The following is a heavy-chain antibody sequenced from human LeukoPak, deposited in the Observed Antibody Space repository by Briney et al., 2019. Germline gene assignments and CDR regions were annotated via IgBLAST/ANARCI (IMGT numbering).Heavy chain of an antibody. CDR2: ITTSGSTI. D-gene: IGHD5-12*01. Sequence: GGSLRLSCAVSGFTFSDYYMTWIRQAPGKGLEWVSYITTSGSTIYYADSVKGRFTISRDNAKNSLYLQMNSLRAEDTAVYFCARGREFSGYGHTDFWGQGTLVTVSS. V-gene: IGHV3-11*01. CDR3: ARGREFSGYGHTDF. CDR1: GFTFSDYY. J-gene: IGHJ4*02.